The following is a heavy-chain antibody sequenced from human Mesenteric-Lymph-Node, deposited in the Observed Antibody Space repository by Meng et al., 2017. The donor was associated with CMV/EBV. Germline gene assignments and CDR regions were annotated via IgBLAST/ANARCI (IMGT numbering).Heavy chain of an antibody. J-gene: IGHJ4*02. Sequence: GGPLRLSCAASGFTFSSYGMHWVRQAPGKGLEWVAFIRFDGSNKYYADSVRGRFTISRDNSKNTLYLQMNSLRAEDTAVYYCAKDGSSIAARPDYWGQGTLVTVSS. CDR2: IRFDGSNK. CDR3: AKDGSSIAARPDY. V-gene: IGHV3-30*02. D-gene: IGHD6-6*01. CDR1: GFTFSSYG.